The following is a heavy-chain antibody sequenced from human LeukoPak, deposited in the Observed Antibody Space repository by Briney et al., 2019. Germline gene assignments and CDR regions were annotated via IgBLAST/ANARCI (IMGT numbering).Heavy chain of an antibody. D-gene: IGHD4-17*01. V-gene: IGHV1-2*02. CDR2: INPNTGGT. Sequence: ASVKVSCKASGYTVTGYWMHWVRQAPGQGLEWMGWINPNTGGTNYAQKFQGRGTMTRDTSISTAYMERTRLRSDDTAVYYCARDNGDYWFDYWGQGTLVTVSS. J-gene: IGHJ4*02. CDR3: ARDNGDYWFDY. CDR1: GYTVTGYW.